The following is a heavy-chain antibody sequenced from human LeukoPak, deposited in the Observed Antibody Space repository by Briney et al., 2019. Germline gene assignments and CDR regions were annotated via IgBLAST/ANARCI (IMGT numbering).Heavy chain of an antibody. CDR3: ARGDDFSGDY. Sequence: GGSLRLSCAASGFTFTTYTMTWVRQAPGKGLEWVASIKEDGGERNYVDSVEGRFAISRDNAKNSIYLQMNSLRVEDTAVYYCARGDDFSGDYWGQGTLVTVSS. V-gene: IGHV3-7*04. J-gene: IGHJ4*02. D-gene: IGHD2-21*02. CDR2: IKEDGGER. CDR1: GFTFTTYT.